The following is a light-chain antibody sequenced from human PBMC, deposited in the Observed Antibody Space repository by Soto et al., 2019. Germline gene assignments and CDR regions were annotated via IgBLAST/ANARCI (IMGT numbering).Light chain of an antibody. CDR2: DVS. J-gene: IGLJ1*01. CDR3: SSYTSTSTRV. V-gene: IGLV2-14*01. CDR1: SSDVGGYNY. Sequence: QSALTQHASVSGSPGQSITISCTGTSSDVGGYNYVSWYQQHPGRAPKLMIYDVSNRPSGVSDRFSGSKSGITASLTISGLQAEDEADYYCSSYTSTSTRVFGTGTKLTVL.